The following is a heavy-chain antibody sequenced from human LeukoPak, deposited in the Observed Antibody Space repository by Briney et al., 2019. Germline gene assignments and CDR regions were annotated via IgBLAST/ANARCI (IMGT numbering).Heavy chain of an antibody. CDR3: ARDLLNTTPVAFDI. CDR1: GFTFSSYE. D-gene: IGHD1-26*01. V-gene: IGHV3-48*03. J-gene: IGHJ3*02. CDR2: ISSSGSTI. Sequence: GGSLRLSCAASGFTFSSYEMNWVRQAPGKGLEWVSYISSSGSTIYYADSVKGRFTISRDNAKNSLYLQMNSLRAEDTAVYYCARDLLNTTPVAFDIWGQGTMVTVSS.